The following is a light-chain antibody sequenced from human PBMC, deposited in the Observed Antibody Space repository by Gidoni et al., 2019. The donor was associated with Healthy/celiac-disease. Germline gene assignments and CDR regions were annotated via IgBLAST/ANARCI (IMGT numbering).Light chain of an antibody. Sequence: QSALTQPASVSGSPGQSITISCTGTSSDVGGYNYVSWYQQHPGKAPKLMIYEVSNRPSGVSTRFSGSKSGNTASLTISGLQAEDEADYYCSSYTSSSTYVVFGGGPKLTVL. CDR1: SSDVGGYNY. V-gene: IGLV2-14*01. J-gene: IGLJ2*01. CDR3: SSYTSSSTYVV. CDR2: EVS.